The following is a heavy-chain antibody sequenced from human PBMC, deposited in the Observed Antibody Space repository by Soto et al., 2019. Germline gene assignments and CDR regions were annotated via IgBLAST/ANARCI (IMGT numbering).Heavy chain of an antibody. CDR1: GYPFGTYA. V-gene: IGHV1-18*04. J-gene: IGHJ4*02. CDR2: ISTNSGNT. Sequence: QVQLEQSGAEVKEPGASVKVSCKASGYPFGTYAITWVRQAPGQGLEWVGWISTNSGNTYYAQNFQGRVTLTTDTSSTTAYMELMSLTSDDTAIYHCARTYNSNSEGFDHSGQGTLVTVST. CDR3: ARTYNSNSEGFDH. D-gene: IGHD1-20*01.